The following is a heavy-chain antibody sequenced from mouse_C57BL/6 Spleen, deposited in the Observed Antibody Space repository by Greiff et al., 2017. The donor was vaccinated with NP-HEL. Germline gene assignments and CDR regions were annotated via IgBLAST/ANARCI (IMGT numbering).Heavy chain of an antibody. CDR1: GYSFTDYN. CDR2: INPNNGTT. V-gene: IGHV1-39*01. CDR3: AREGYGKFYFDY. D-gene: IGHD2-2*01. J-gene: IGHJ2*01. Sequence: EVKLMESGPELVKPGASVKISCKASGYSFTDYNMNWVKQSNGKSLEWIGVINPNNGTTSYNQKFKGKATLTVDQSSSTAYMQLNSLTSEDSAVYYCAREGYGKFYFDYWGQGTTLTVSS.